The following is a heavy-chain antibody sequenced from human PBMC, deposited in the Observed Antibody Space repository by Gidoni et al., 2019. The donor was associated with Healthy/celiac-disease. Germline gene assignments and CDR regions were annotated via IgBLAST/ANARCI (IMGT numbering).Heavy chain of an antibody. D-gene: IGHD6-13*01. Sequence: VQLVESGGGVVQPGRSLRLSCAASGFTFSSYGMHWVRQAPGKGLEWVAVISYDGSNKYYAESVKGRFTIARDNSKNTRYLQMNSLRAEDTAVYYCAKAPSPVGYSSREEPFDYWGQGTLVTVSS. V-gene: IGHV3-30*18. CDR1: GFTFSSYG. CDR3: AKAPSPVGYSSREEPFDY. J-gene: IGHJ4*02. CDR2: ISYDGSNK.